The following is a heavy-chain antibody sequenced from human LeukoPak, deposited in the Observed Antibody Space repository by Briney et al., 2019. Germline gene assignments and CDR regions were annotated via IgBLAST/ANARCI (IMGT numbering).Heavy chain of an antibody. V-gene: IGHV3-11*01. CDR1: GFTFSDYY. D-gene: IGHD6-13*01. Sequence: GGSLRLSCVAAGFTFSDYYMSWIRQAPGKGLEWVSYISSSGSTIYYADSVKGRFTISRDNAKNSLYLQMNSLRAEDTAVYYCGGAAAGTSYYFDYWGQGTLVTVSS. CDR2: ISSSGSTI. J-gene: IGHJ4*02. CDR3: GGAAAGTSYYFDY.